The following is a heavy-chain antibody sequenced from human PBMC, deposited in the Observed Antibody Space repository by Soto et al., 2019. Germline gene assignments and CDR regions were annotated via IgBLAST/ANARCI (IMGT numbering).Heavy chain of an antibody. CDR3: AKWSPSPKMGCTSH. Sequence: EVQLLESGGGLVQPGGSLRLSCAASGFAFNSSAMAWVRQTPGKGLQWVSAITVAGGGTYYADSVKGRFAISRDNSKKTLYLQMNSLSAEDTALYCCAKWSPSPKMGCTSHWGQGTLVTVSS. D-gene: IGHD1-26*01. CDR1: GFAFNSSA. J-gene: IGHJ4*02. CDR2: ITVAGGGT. V-gene: IGHV3-23*01.